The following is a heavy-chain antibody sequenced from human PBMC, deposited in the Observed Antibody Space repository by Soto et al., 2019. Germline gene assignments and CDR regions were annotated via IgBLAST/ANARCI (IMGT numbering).Heavy chain of an antibody. CDR2: IYPSDSDT. CDR1: GYNFAGYW. D-gene: IGHD3-3*01. V-gene: IGHV5-51*01. J-gene: IGHJ4*02. Sequence: PGESLKISCKGSGYNFAGYWIAWVRQMPGKGLELMGIIYPSDSDTRYKPSFQGQVTISADKSISSAYLQWSSLRASDTAMYYCARGGVSTRTFDYWGQGTPVTVSS. CDR3: ARGGVSTRTFDY.